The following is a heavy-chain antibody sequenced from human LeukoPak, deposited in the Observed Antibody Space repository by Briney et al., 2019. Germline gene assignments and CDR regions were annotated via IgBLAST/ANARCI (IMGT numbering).Heavy chain of an antibody. CDR1: GFTFSSYA. CDR3: AKDHDVVVPAAILRVSRPGYMDV. Sequence: GGSLRLSCAASGFTFSSYAMSWVRQAPGKGLEWVSAISGSGGSTYYADSVKGRFTISRDNSKNTLYLQMNSLRAEDTAVYYCAKDHDVVVPAAILRVSRPGYMDVWGKGTTVTVSS. CDR2: ISGSGGST. J-gene: IGHJ6*03. V-gene: IGHV3-23*01. D-gene: IGHD2-2*02.